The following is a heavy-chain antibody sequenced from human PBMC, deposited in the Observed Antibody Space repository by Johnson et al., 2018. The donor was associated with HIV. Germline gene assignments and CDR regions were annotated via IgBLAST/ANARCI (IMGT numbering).Heavy chain of an antibody. CDR3: ARGFGAFDI. V-gene: IGHV3-48*01. CDR2: ISGGSSTI. J-gene: IGHJ3*02. CDR1: GFTFSSYA. D-gene: IGHD3-16*01. Sequence: VQLVESGGGVVQPGGSLRLSCAASGFTFSSYAMSWVRQAPGKGLAWVSAISGGSSTIYYADSVNGRFTISRDNAKNSLDLQMNSLRAEDTAVYYCARGFGAFDIWGQGTMVTVSS.